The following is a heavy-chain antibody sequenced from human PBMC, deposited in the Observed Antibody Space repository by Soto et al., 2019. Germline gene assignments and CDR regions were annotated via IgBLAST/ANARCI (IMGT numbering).Heavy chain of an antibody. CDR2: IYSGGST. CDR3: ARALGYCSGGSCYPYYFDY. J-gene: IGHJ4*02. V-gene: IGHV3-66*01. Sequence: PGGSLRLSCAASGFTVSSNYMSRVRQAPGKGLEWVSVIYSGGSTYYADSVKGRFTISRDNSKNTLYLQMNSLRAEDTAVYYCARALGYCSGGSCYPYYFDYWGQGTLVTVSS. D-gene: IGHD2-15*01. CDR1: GFTVSSNY.